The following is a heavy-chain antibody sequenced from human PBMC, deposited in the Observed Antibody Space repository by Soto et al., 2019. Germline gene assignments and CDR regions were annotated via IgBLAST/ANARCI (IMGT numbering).Heavy chain of an antibody. CDR3: ARGDVANESDY. J-gene: IGHJ4*02. CDR1: GFTFSSYG. V-gene: IGHV3-33*01. D-gene: IGHD2-21*01. Sequence: PGGSLRLSCAAAGFTFSSYGMHWVRQAPGKGLEWVAVIWYDGSNKYYADSVKGRFTISRDNSKNTLYLQMNSLRAEDTAVYYCARGDVANESDYWGQGTLVTVSS. CDR2: IWYDGSNK.